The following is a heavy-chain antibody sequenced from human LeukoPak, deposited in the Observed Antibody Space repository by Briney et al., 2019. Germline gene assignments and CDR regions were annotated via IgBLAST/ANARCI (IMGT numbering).Heavy chain of an antibody. D-gene: IGHD6-19*01. V-gene: IGHV1-2*02. CDR2: INPNSGGT. J-gene: IGHJ4*02. CDR1: GYTFTVYY. Sequence: ASVTVSFTSSGYTFTVYYMHWVRQAPGQGRGWMGWINPNSGGTNYAQKFQGRVTMTRDTSISTAYMELSRLRSDDTAVYYCARVHSSGWPYYFDYWGQGTLVTVSS. CDR3: ARVHSSGWPYYFDY.